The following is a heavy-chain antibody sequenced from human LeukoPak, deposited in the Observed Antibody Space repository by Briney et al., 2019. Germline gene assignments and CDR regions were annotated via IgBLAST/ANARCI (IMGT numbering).Heavy chain of an antibody. D-gene: IGHD2-15*01. J-gene: IGHJ4*02. CDR3: ARGDLVVAVAATSFDY. Sequence: SETLSLTCAVYGGSFSGYYWSWIRQPPGKGLEWSGEINHSGSTNYNPSLKSRVTISVDTSKNQFSLKLSSVTAADTAVYYCARGDLVVAVAATSFDYWGQGNLVTVSS. CDR1: GGSFSGYY. CDR2: INHSGST. V-gene: IGHV4-34*01.